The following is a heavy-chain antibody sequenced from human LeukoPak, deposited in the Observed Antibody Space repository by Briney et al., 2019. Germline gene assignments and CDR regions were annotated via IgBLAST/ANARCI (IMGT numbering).Heavy chain of an antibody. CDR3: VREERGQAMDY. J-gene: IGHJ4*02. CDR1: GFTFSLYA. CDR2: ISSSDGST. V-gene: IGHV3-64*02. D-gene: IGHD2-2*01. Sequence: GGSLRLSCIASGFTFSLYAMHWVRQAPGKGLEYVSAISSSDGSTYYADSVKGRFTISRDNSKNTLYPQMGSLRPEDMGVYYCVREERGQAMDYWGRGTLVTVSS.